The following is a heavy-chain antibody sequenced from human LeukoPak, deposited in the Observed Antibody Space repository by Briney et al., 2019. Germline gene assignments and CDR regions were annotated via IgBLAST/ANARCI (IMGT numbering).Heavy chain of an antibody. D-gene: IGHD3-10*01. Sequence: PGGSLRLSCAASGFTFSSYAMSWVRQAPGKGLEWVSAISGSGGSTYYADSVKGRFTISRDNSKNTLYLQMNSLRAEDTAVYYCAKIRTLWFGELFSPDSPYGMDVWGQGTTVTVSS. CDR3: AKIRTLWFGELFSPDSPYGMDV. V-gene: IGHV3-23*01. CDR1: GFTFSSYA. J-gene: IGHJ6*02. CDR2: ISGSGGST.